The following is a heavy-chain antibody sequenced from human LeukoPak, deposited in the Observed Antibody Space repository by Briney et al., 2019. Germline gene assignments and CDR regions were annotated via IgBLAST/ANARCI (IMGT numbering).Heavy chain of an antibody. Sequence: PGGSLRLSCAASGFTFSSYAMSWVRQAPGKGLEWVSAISGSGGSTYYADSVKGRFTIPRDNSKNTLYLQMNSLRAEDTAVYYCAKDVLHTYYYMDVWGKGTTVTVSS. J-gene: IGHJ6*03. D-gene: IGHD6-6*01. V-gene: IGHV3-23*01. CDR3: AKDVLHTYYYMDV. CDR2: ISGSGGST. CDR1: GFTFSSYA.